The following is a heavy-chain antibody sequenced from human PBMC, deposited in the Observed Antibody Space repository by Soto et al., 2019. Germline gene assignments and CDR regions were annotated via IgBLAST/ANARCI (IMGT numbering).Heavy chain of an antibody. CDR2: ISGSGGST. CDR3: AKDTQNGGTRRSSSWFRPRNYYYGMDV. V-gene: IGHV3-23*01. D-gene: IGHD6-13*01. Sequence: GGSLRLSCAASGFTFSSYAMSWVRQAPGKGLEWVSAISGSGGSTYYADSVKGRFTISRDNSKNTLYLQMNSLRAEDTAVYYCAKDTQNGGTRRSSSWFRPRNYYYGMDVWGQGTTVTVSS. J-gene: IGHJ6*02. CDR1: GFTFSSYA.